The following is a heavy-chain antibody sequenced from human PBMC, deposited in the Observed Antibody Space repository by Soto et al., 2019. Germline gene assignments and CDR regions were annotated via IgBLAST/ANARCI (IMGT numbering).Heavy chain of an antibody. CDR2: ISYDGSNK. CDR1: GFTFSSYA. CDR3: ARGDLGFACPPSYGMDV. V-gene: IGHV3-30-3*01. D-gene: IGHD3-9*01. J-gene: IGHJ6*02. Sequence: QVQLVESGGGVVQPGRSLRLSCAASGFTFSSYAMHWVRQAPGKGLEWVAVISYDGSNKYYADSVKGRFTISRDNSKNTLYLKMNSLRAEDRAVYYCARGDLGFACPPSYGMDVGGQGTTVTVSS.